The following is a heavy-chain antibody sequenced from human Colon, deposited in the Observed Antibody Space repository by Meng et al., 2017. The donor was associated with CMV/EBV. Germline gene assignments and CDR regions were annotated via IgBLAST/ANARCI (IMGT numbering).Heavy chain of an antibody. CDR1: GYVFNVYY. CDR2: MNPNSGET. D-gene: IGHD2-15*01. V-gene: IGHV1-2*02. J-gene: IGHJ4*02. CDR3: ARLLSGGWERGLGDY. Sequence: ASVKVSCKASGYVFNVYYIHWVRQARGQGLEWMGWMNPNSGETNYAQKCQDRVTLTRDTSTGTAFMELTSLRSDDTAVYYCARLLSGGWERGLGDYWGQGTLVTVSS.